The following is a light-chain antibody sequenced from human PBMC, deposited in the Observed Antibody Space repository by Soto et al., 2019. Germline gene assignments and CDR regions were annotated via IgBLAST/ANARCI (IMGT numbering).Light chain of an antibody. CDR3: QQYGVSPRT. V-gene: IGKV3-20*01. Sequence: LSQAPATLALSKRGRATLSCRACQNVIIDFAWYQQKPGQAPRLLIYGASSRATGIPDRFCGSGSGTDFSLTISTLEPEYFAVYYCQQYGVSPRTLGRGTKVDIK. CDR2: GAS. CDR1: QNVIID. J-gene: IGKJ1*01.